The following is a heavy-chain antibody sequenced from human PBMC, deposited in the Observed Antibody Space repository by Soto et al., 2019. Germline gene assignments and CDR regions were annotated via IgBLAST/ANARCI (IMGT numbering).Heavy chain of an antibody. J-gene: IGHJ4*02. CDR1: GGSSSGYY. D-gene: IGHD3-10*01. CDR2: INHSGST. Sequence: PSETLSLTCAVYGGSSSGYYWSWIRQPPGKGLEWIGEINHSGSTNYNPSLKSRVTISVDTSKNQFSLKLSSVTAADTAVYYCARVPRGYGVTMVRGVIHNFDYWGQGTLVTVSS. CDR3: ARVPRGYGVTMVRGVIHNFDY. V-gene: IGHV4-34*01.